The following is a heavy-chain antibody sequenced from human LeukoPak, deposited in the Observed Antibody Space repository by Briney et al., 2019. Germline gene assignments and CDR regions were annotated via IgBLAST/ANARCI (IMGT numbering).Heavy chain of an antibody. CDR2: ISGSGGST. CDR1: GFTFSSYG. Sequence: GGTLRLSCAASGFTFSSYGMSWVRPAPGKGLAWVSAISGSGGSTYYADSVKGRFTISRDNSKNTLYLQMNSLRAEDTAVYYSARRAREYPHPYDYWGQGTLVTVSS. J-gene: IGHJ4*02. V-gene: IGHV3-23*01. CDR3: ARRAREYPHPYDY. D-gene: IGHD2-2*02.